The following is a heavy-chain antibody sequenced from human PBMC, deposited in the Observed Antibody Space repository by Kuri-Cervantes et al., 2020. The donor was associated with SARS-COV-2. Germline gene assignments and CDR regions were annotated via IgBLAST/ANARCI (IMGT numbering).Heavy chain of an antibody. V-gene: IGHV1-3*01. J-gene: IGHJ6*02. CDR3: ARAGDYGDYSVYYYYYYGMDV. D-gene: IGHD4-17*01. CDR1: GYTFTSYA. CDR2: INAGNGNT. Sequence: ASVKVSCKASGYTFTSYAMHWVRQAPGQRLEWMGWINAGNGNTKYSQKFQGRVTITRDTSASTAYMELSSLRSEDTAVYYCARAGDYGDYSVYYYYYYGMDVWGQGTTVTVSS.